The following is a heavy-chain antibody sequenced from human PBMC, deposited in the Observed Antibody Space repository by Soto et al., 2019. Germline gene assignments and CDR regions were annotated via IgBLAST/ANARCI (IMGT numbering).Heavy chain of an antibody. V-gene: IGHV3-9*01. CDR3: IRSKGGYSYGTPLDY. D-gene: IGHD5-18*01. Sequence: EVQLEESGGALVQPGRSLRLSCAASGFTFDDYAMYWVRQVLGKGLEWVSSISWNSGNIGYADAVKGRFTTSRDNAEKSLYLHMHSLIHEYTALYYCIRSKGGYSYGTPLDYWGQGNLVTVSS. J-gene: IGHJ4*02. CDR2: ISWNSGNI. CDR1: GFTFDDYA.